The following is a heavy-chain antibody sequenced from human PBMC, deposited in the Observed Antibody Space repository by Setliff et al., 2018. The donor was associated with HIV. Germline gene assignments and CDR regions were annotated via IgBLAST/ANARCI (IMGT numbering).Heavy chain of an antibody. V-gene: IGHV4-4*07. CDR3: ARHIRGQQLNWFDP. D-gene: IGHD6-13*01. CDR1: AASIRNSY. Sequence: SETLSLTCTVSAASIRNSYWTWIRQPAGKGLEWIGRIYPSGTTNYNPSLKSRVTISVDTSKNQSSLKLNSVTAADTAVYYCARHIRGQQLNWFDPWGQGTLVTVSS. J-gene: IGHJ5*02. CDR2: IYPSGTT.